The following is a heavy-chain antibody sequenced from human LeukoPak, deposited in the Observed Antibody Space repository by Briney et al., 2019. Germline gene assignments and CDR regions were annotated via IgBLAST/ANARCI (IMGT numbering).Heavy chain of an antibody. D-gene: IGHD2-2*02. J-gene: IGHJ6*03. CDR3: ARVGIYCSISGCYTRYYYYYMDV. Sequence: ASVKVSCKGSGYTFTSYGISWVRQAPGQGLEWMGWISAYNGNTNYAQKFQGRVTMTTDTSTSTAYMELRSLRSDDTAVYYCARVGIYCSISGCYTRYYYYYMDVWGKGTTVTVSS. CDR1: GYTFTSYG. V-gene: IGHV1-18*01. CDR2: ISAYNGNT.